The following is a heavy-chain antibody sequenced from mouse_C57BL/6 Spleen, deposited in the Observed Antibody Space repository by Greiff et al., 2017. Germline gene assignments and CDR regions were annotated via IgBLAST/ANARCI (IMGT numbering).Heavy chain of an antibody. CDR1: GYSITSGYD. J-gene: IGHJ3*01. CDR2: ISYSGST. CDR3: ARGGDYYGSSPFAY. D-gene: IGHD1-1*01. Sequence: EVKLQESGPGMVKPSQSLSLTCTVTGYSITSGYDWHWIRHFPGNKLEWMGYISYSGSTNYNPSLKSRISITHDTSKNHFFLKLNSVTTEDTATYYCARGGDYYGSSPFAYWGQGTLVTVSA. V-gene: IGHV3-1*01.